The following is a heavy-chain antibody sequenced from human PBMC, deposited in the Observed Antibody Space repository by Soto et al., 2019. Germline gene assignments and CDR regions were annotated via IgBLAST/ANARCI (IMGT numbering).Heavy chain of an antibody. J-gene: IGHJ4*02. CDR3: AHLTSASSYCFYY. Sequence: QITLKESGPTLVKPTQTLTLTCTFSGFSLSTSGVGVGWIRQPPGKALEWLALIYWDDDKRYSPSLKSWLTITQDTSIDQVVLIVTNMDPVDTATYDCAHLTSASSYCFYYRGQETLVTVSS. D-gene: IGHD3-16*01. CDR2: IYWDDDK. V-gene: IGHV2-5*02. CDR1: GFSLSTSGVG.